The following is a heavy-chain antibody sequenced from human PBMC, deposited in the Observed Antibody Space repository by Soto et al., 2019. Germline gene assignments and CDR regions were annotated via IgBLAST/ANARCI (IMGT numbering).Heavy chain of an antibody. D-gene: IGHD6-19*01. CDR2: ISYDGSNK. J-gene: IGHJ4*02. Sequence: QVQLVESGGGVVQPGRSLRLSCAASGFTFSSYGIHWVRQAPGKGLEWVAVISYDGSNKYYADSVKGRFTISRDNSKNTLYLQMNSLRDEDTAVYYCAKVKSPRAVAGLLEYWGQGTLVTVSS. CDR1: GFTFSSYG. V-gene: IGHV3-30*18. CDR3: AKVKSPRAVAGLLEY.